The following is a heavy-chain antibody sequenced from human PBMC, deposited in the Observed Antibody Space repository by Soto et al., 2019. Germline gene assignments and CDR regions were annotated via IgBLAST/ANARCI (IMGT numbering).Heavy chain of an antibody. CDR3: ARDPGIRFLEWLPTSYYYYYGMDV. V-gene: IGHV1-3*01. CDR1: GYTFTSYA. J-gene: IGHJ6*02. D-gene: IGHD3-3*01. CDR2: INAGNGNT. Sequence: ASVKVSCKASGYTFTSYAMHWVRQAPGQRLEWMGWINAGNGNTKYSQKFQGRVTITRDTSASTAYMELSSLRSEDTAVYYCARDPGIRFLEWLPTSYYYYYGMDVWGQGTTVTVSS.